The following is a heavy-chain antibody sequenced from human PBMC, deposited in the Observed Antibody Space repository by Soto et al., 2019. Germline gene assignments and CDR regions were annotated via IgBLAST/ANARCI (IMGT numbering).Heavy chain of an antibody. CDR3: ARGLHGNWFDP. D-gene: IGHD5-12*01. Sequence: QVQLQESGPGLVKPSETLSLTCTVSGGSISSYYWSWIRQPPGKGLEWIGYIYCSGSTNYNPSLKSRVTISVDTSKNQFSLKLSSVTAADTAVYYCARGLHGNWFDPWGQGTLVTVSS. CDR2: IYCSGST. V-gene: IGHV4-59*01. J-gene: IGHJ5*02. CDR1: GGSISSYY.